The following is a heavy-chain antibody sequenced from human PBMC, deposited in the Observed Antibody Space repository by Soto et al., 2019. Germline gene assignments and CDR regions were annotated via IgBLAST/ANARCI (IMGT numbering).Heavy chain of an antibody. Sequence: QVQLVQSGAEVKKPGASVKVSCKASGFTFTNYFFHWVRQAPRQGLEWMGIISPYDGSTNYVQSFQGRVTMSGDAATSTVYMELSSVRAEHTAIYSGARGDGRGSSGFYYYSGVDVWGHGTTVTVSS. CDR3: ARGDGRGSSGFYYYSGVDV. CDR2: ISPYDGST. V-gene: IGHV1-46*01. J-gene: IGHJ6*02. D-gene: IGHD1-26*01. CDR1: GFTFTNYF.